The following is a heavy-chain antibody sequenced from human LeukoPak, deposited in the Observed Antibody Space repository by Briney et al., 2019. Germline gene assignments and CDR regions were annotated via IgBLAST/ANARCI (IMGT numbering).Heavy chain of an antibody. Sequence: SETLSLTCAVYGGSFSGYYWSWIRQPPGKGLEWIGEINHSGSTNYNPSLKSRVTISVDTSKNQFSLKLSSVTAADTAVYYCARPERDYPDWYFDLWGRGTLVTVSS. D-gene: IGHD4-17*01. CDR2: INHSGST. J-gene: IGHJ2*01. CDR3: ARPERDYPDWYFDL. V-gene: IGHV4-34*01. CDR1: GGSFSGYY.